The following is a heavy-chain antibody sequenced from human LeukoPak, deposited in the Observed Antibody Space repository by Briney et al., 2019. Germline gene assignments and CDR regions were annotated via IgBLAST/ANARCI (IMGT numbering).Heavy chain of an antibody. CDR2: FDPEDGET. CDR3: ATAANHYYDSSGYYFPDY. Sequence: ASVKVSCKVFGYTLTELSMHWVRQAPGKGLEWMGGFDPEDGETIYAQKFQGRVTMTEDTSTDTAYMELSSLRSEDTAVYYCATAANHYYDSSGYYFPDYWGQGTLVTVSS. D-gene: IGHD3-22*01. J-gene: IGHJ4*02. CDR1: GYTLTELS. V-gene: IGHV1-24*01.